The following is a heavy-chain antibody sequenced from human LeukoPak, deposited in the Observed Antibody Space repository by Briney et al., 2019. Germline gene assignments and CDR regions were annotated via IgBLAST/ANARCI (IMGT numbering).Heavy chain of an antibody. Sequence: GGSLRLSCAASGFTVSSNYMSWVRQAPGKGLEWVSVIYSGGSTYYADSVKGRFTISRDNAKNSLYLQMNSLRAEDTALYYCAKASGGSSWYYFDYWGQGTLVTVSS. V-gene: IGHV3-53*05. D-gene: IGHD6-13*01. CDR3: AKASGGSSWYYFDY. J-gene: IGHJ4*02. CDR1: GFTVSSNY. CDR2: IYSGGST.